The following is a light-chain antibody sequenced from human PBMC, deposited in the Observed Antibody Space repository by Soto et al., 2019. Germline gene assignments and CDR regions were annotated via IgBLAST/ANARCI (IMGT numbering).Light chain of an antibody. CDR2: KAS. V-gene: IGKV1-5*03. CDR3: QQYNSPMWT. CDR1: QSISSW. Sequence: DIQMTQSPSTLSASVGDRVTITCRASQSISSWLAWYQQKPGKAPKLLIYKASSLESGVPSRFSGSGSGTEFTLTISSLQPDDFATYYCQQYNSPMWTFGQGTKVDI. J-gene: IGKJ1*01.